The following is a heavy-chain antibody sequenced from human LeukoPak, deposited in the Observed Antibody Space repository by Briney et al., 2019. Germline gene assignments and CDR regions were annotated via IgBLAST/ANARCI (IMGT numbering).Heavy chain of an antibody. J-gene: IGHJ4*02. D-gene: IGHD2-2*01. CDR2: IIPIFGTA. Sequence: SVKVSCKASGGTFSSYAISWERQAPGQGLEWMGGIIPIFGTANYAQKFQGRVTITADESTSTAYMELSSLRSEDTAVYYCARVKYQLLNYFDYWGQGTLVTVSS. CDR1: GGTFSSYA. CDR3: ARVKYQLLNYFDY. V-gene: IGHV1-69*13.